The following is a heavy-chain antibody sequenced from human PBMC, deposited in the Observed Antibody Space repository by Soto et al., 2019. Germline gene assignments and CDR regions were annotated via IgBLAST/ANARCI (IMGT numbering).Heavy chain of an antibody. CDR3: ARERAGLRYFDWFDP. D-gene: IGHD3-9*01. CDR2: IYYSGST. CDR1: GGSISSGGYY. Sequence: QVQLQESGPGLVKPSQTLSLTCTVSGGSISSGGYYWSWIRQHPGKGLEWIGYIYYSGSTYYNPSLKSRVTISVDTSKNQFSPKLSSVTAADTAVYYCARERAGLRYFDWFDPWGQGTLVTVSS. J-gene: IGHJ5*02. V-gene: IGHV4-31*03.